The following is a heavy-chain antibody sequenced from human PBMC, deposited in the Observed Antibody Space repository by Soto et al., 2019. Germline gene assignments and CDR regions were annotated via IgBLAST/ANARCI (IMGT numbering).Heavy chain of an antibody. V-gene: IGHV3-21*01. D-gene: IGHD6-13*01. CDR3: ARGAVAAAGIPTYYFDY. CDR2: ISSSSTYI. J-gene: IGHJ4*02. CDR1: GFTFSSYS. Sequence: ESGGGLVKPGGSLRLSCAASGFTFSSYSMSWVRQAPGKGLEWVSSISSSSTYIYYADSMKGRFTISRDNAKNSLYLQVSSLRAEDTAVYYCARGAVAAAGIPTYYFDYWGQGTLVTVSS.